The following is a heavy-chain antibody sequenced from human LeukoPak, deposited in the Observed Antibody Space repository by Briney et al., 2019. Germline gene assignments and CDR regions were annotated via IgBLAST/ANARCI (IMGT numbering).Heavy chain of an antibody. CDR1: GFTFSSYG. CDR3: AKSDSSSWFGGAY. D-gene: IGHD6-13*01. Sequence: GGSLRLPCAASGFTFSSYGMHWVRQAPGKGLEWVAVISYDGSNKYYADSVKGRFTISRDNSKNTLYLQMNSLRAEDTAVYYCAKSDSSSWFGGAYWGQGTLVTVSS. V-gene: IGHV3-30*18. CDR2: ISYDGSNK. J-gene: IGHJ4*02.